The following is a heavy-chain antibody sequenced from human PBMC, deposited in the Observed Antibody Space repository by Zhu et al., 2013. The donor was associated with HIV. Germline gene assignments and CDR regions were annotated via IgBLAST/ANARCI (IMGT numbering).Heavy chain of an antibody. Sequence: QVHLVQSGAEVKNPGASVKASCKAFGYTFNAYFIHWVRQAPGQGLEWMGWFTPRNFDTRYAQMFNDRVTLTGDTSMTTAYMDLTRLTLDDTAVYYCARDLRITGTTEQHDYWGQGTLVTVSS. CDR2: FTPRNFDT. J-gene: IGHJ4*02. D-gene: IGHD1-7*01. V-gene: IGHV1-2*02. CDR1: GYTFNAYF. CDR3: ARDLRITGTTEQHDY.